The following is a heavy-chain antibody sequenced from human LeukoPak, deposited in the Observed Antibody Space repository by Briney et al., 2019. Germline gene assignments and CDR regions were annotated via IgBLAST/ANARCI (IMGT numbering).Heavy chain of an antibody. CDR3: ARVLGGYYYYMDV. Sequence: GGSLRLSCAASGFTFSSYSMNWVRQAPGKGLEWVSYISSSSSTIYYADSVKGRFTISRDNAKNSLYLQMNSLRAEDTAVYYCARVLGGYYYYMDVWGKGTTVTVSS. CDR1: GFTFSSYS. J-gene: IGHJ6*03. CDR2: ISSSSSTI. D-gene: IGHD3-16*01. V-gene: IGHV3-48*01.